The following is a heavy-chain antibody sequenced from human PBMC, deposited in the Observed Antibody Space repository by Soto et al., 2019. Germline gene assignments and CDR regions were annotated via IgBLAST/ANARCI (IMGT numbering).Heavy chain of an antibody. CDR3: TRVGGYYGDYPNFDY. V-gene: IGHV4-59*01. D-gene: IGHD4-17*01. CDR1: GGSISSYY. Sequence: QVQLQESGPGLVKPSETLSLTCIVSGGSISSYYWSWIRQPPGKGLEWIGYTYYSGSTNYNPSLKSRVTISVDTSKNQFSLKLSSVTAADTAVYYCTRVGGYYGDYPNFDYWGQGTLVTVSS. J-gene: IGHJ4*02. CDR2: TYYSGST.